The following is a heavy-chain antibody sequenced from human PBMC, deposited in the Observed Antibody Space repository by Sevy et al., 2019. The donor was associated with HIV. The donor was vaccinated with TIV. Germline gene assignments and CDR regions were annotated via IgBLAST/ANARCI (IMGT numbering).Heavy chain of an antibody. CDR2: IIPIFGTA. Sequence: ASVKVSCKASGGTFSSYAISWVRQAPGQGLEWMGGIIPIFGTANYAQKFQGRVTITADESTSTAYMELSSLRSEDTAVYYCARDLGYCSSTSCYYYYYGIDVWGQGTTVTVSS. V-gene: IGHV1-69*13. D-gene: IGHD2-2*01. CDR1: GGTFSSYA. CDR3: ARDLGYCSSTSCYYYYYGIDV. J-gene: IGHJ6*02.